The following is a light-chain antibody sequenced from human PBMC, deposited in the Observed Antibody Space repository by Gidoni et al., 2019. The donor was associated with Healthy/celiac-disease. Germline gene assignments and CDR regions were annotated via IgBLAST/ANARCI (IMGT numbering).Light chain of an antibody. J-gene: IGKJ1*01. CDR3: QQSDSSPHT. CDR1: QSISSY. V-gene: IGKV1-39*01. CDR2: AES. Sequence: DIQMTQSPSSLSASVGDRVTITCLASQSISSYLNWYQQKPGRAPKLLIYAESSLQSGVPSRFSGSGSGTDFTLTISSLQPDDFATYYCQQSDSSPHTFGQGTKVEIK.